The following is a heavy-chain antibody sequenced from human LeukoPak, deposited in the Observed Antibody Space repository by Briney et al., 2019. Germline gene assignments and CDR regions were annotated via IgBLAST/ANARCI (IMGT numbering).Heavy chain of an antibody. V-gene: IGHV4-4*07. D-gene: IGHD6-13*01. J-gene: IGHJ6*03. CDR3: ARRRIAAAGNCYMDV. CDR2: IHSSGST. Sequence: SETLSLTCTVSGGSISSHYWAWIRQSAGKGLEWIGRIHSSGSTNYNPSLKSRVTMSVDTSKNQFSLKLSSVTAADTAVYYCARRRIAAAGNCYMDVWGKGTTVTVSS. CDR1: GGSISSHY.